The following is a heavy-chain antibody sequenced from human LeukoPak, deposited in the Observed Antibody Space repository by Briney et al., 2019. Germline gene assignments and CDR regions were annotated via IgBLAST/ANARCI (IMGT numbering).Heavy chain of an antibody. CDR3: ASGEMATASFDY. J-gene: IGHJ4*02. Sequence: SETLSLTCTVSGYSITAAYYWGWIRQPPGKGLEWIGSIYHSGNAYYTPSLKRRVTISLDTSKNQFSLKLRSVTAADTAVYYCASGEMATASFDYWGQGTLVTVSS. V-gene: IGHV4-38-2*02. CDR1: GYSITAAYY. CDR2: IYHSGNA. D-gene: IGHD5-24*01.